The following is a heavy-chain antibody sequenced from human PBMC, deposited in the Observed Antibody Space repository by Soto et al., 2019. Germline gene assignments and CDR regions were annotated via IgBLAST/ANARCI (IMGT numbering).Heavy chain of an antibody. CDR2: INHSGST. D-gene: IGHD1-20*01. CDR1: GGSFSGHY. J-gene: IGHJ4*02. Sequence: QVQLQQWGAGLLKPSETLSLTCAVYGGSFSGHYWSWIRQPPGKGLEWCGEINHSGSTNYNPSLKSGVNMSGDTSKNQFSMKLSSGTAADTAVYYCARVPIAGTRSYYFDYWGQGTLVTVSS. V-gene: IGHV4-34*01. CDR3: ARVPIAGTRSYYFDY.